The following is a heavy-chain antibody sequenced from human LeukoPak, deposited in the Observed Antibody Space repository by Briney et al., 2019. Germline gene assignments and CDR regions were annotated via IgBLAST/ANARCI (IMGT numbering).Heavy chain of an antibody. Sequence: GGSLRLSCAASGFTFSSYSMNWVRQAPGKGLEWVSSISSSSSYIYYADSVKGRFTISRDNAKNSLYLQMNSLRAEDTAVYYCARGGYYYDSSGFPHYFDYWGQGTLVTVSS. CDR1: GFTFSSYS. V-gene: IGHV3-21*01. CDR3: ARGGYYYDSSGFPHYFDY. D-gene: IGHD3-22*01. J-gene: IGHJ4*02. CDR2: ISSSSSYI.